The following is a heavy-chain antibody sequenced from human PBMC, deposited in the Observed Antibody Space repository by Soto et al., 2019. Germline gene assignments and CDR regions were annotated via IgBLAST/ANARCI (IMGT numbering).Heavy chain of an antibody. D-gene: IGHD2-15*01. Sequence: QVQLVESGGGVVQPGRSLSLSCAASGFTFSSYSIHWVRQAPGKGLEWVAVISYDGSNKYYADSVKGRFSISRDNSKNTLSVPMNSLRPEDTAVYYCAKGGLQYCSGGSCPYYYGLDVWGHGTTVTVSS. CDR1: GFTFSSYS. V-gene: IGHV3-30*18. CDR2: ISYDGSNK. J-gene: IGHJ6*02. CDR3: AKGGLQYCSGGSCPYYYGLDV.